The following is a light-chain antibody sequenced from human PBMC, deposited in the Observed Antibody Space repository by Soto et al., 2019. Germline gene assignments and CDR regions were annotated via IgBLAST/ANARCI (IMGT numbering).Light chain of an antibody. CDR2: GAS. V-gene: IGKV3-15*01. CDR1: QSVSSN. CDR3: QQYDNCPLT. J-gene: IGKJ1*01. Sequence: EIVMTQSPATLSVSPGERATLSCRASQSVSSNLAWYQQKPGQAPRLLIYGASTRATGIPARFSGSGSGTEFTLTISSLQSEDFAVYYCQQYDNCPLTFGQGTKVEI.